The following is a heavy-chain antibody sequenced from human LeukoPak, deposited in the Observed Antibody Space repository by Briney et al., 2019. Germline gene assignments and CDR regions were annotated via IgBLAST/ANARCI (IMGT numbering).Heavy chain of an antibody. CDR3: ARQLEENWFDP. CDR1: GGSISSYY. Sequence: SEILSLTCTVSGGSISSYYWSWIRQPPGKGLEWIGYIYYSGSTNYNPSLKSRVTISVDTSKNQFSLKLSSVTAADTAVYYCARQLEENWFDPWGQGTLVTVSS. D-gene: IGHD3-3*01. V-gene: IGHV4-59*01. CDR2: IYYSGST. J-gene: IGHJ5*02.